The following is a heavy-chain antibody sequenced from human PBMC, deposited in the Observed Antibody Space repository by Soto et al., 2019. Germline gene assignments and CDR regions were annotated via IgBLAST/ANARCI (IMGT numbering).Heavy chain of an antibody. J-gene: IGHJ4*02. V-gene: IGHV3-23*01. CDR2: ISGSGGST. Sequence: GGSLRLSCAASGFTFSSYAMSWVRQAPGKGLEWVSAISGSGGSTYYADSVKGRFTISRDNSKNTLYLQMNSLRAEDTAVYYCATQGSYSSGWYGGFGYWGQGTLVTVSS. D-gene: IGHD6-19*01. CDR3: ATQGSYSSGWYGGFGY. CDR1: GFTFSSYA.